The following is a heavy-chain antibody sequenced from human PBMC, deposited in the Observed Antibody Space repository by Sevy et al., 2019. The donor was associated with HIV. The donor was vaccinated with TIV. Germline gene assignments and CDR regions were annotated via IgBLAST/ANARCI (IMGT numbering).Heavy chain of an antibody. CDR1: GFSFSTHA. CDR2: ISYDGTAK. J-gene: IGHJ4*02. V-gene: IGHV3-30-3*01. Sequence: GGSLRLSCAASGFSFSTHAMHWVRQAPGKGLDWVALISYDGTAKYYADSVKGRFTVSRDDYKNTLYLQMNSLGPEDSAVYYCAREEGHTSAWTPGNYWGQGTQVTVSS. D-gene: IGHD6-19*01. CDR3: AREEGHTSAWTPGNY.